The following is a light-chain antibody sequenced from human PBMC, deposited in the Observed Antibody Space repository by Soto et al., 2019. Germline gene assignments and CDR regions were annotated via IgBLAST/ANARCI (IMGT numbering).Light chain of an antibody. V-gene: IGKV3-11*01. J-gene: IGKJ1*01. Sequence: EIVMTQSPATLSLSPGERATLSCRASQNVINYLAWYQQKPGQAPRLLFYEASNRATGIPARFSGSGSGTDFTLTISSLEPEDFAVFYCQQRSIWPWTFDQGTKVDIK. CDR2: EAS. CDR1: QNVINY. CDR3: QQRSIWPWT.